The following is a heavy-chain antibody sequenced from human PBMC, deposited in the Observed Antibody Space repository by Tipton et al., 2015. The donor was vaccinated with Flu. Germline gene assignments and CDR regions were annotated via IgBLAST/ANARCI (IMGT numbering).Heavy chain of an antibody. J-gene: IGHJ1*01. CDR3: TRRGSSGWPKKDAEYYQH. V-gene: IGHV3-73*01. Sequence: GSLRLSCAASGFTFSGSAMHWVRQTSGKGLEWVGRIRSKANSYATEYAASVSGRFTISRDDSKNTAYLQMNSLTTEDTALYYCTRRGSSGWPKKDAEYYQHWGQGTLITVSS. CDR2: IRSKANSYAT. D-gene: IGHD6-19*01. CDR1: GFTFSGSA.